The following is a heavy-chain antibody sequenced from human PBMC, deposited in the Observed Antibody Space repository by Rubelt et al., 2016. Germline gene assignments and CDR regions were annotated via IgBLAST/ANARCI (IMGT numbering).Heavy chain of an antibody. D-gene: IGHD6-19*01. CDR1: GGSFSGYY. J-gene: IGHJ4*02. Sequence: QVQLQQWGAGLLKPSETLSLTCVVYGGSFSGYYWSWIRPPPGKGLEWIGEINLSVSTNYNTSLKSRVTISVDTSKNQFSRRLRSVTAADTAVYYCARVAVAGTGFDYWGQGTLVTVSS. V-gene: IGHV4-34*01. CDR2: INLSVST. CDR3: ARVAVAGTGFDY.